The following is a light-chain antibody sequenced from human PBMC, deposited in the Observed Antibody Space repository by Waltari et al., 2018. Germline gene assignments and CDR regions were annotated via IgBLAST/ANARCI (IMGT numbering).Light chain of an antibody. V-gene: IGLV1-40*01. CDR2: GTS. CDR1: GSNPGDGYD. Sequence: QSVLTQPPSVSGAPGQRVSISCTGSGSNPGDGYDVPWYQQHPGKAPKLLIYGTSTRPPGVPDRFFGSQSGTSASLAITALQAEDEAEYYCQSYDTSLSVVFGGGTKLTVL. CDR3: QSYDTSLSVV. J-gene: IGLJ2*01.